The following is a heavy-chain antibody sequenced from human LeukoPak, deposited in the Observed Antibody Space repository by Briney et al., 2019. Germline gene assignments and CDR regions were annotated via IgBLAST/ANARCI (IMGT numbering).Heavy chain of an antibody. CDR2: IYYSGST. CDR1: GGSISSYY. D-gene: IGHD6-6*01. Sequence: PSETLSLTCTVSGGSISSYYWSWIRQPPGKGLEWIGYIYYSGSTNYNPSLKSRVTISVDTSKNQFSLKLSSVTAADTAVYYCARESSSSSRAFDIWGQGTMVTVSS. V-gene: IGHV4-59*12. J-gene: IGHJ3*02. CDR3: ARESSSSSRAFDI.